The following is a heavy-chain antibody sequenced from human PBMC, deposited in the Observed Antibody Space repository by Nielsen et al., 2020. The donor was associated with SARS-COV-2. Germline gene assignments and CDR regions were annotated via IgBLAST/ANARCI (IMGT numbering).Heavy chain of an antibody. V-gene: IGHV4-31*03. CDR1: GGSISSGGYY. Sequence: SETLSLTCTVSGGSISSGGYYWSWIRQHPGKGLEWIGYIYYSGSTYYNPSLKSRVTISVDTSKNQFSLKLSSVTAADTAVYYCARSGPLWFGELGYNWFDPWGQGTLVTVSS. CDR2: IYYSGST. CDR3: ARSGPLWFGELGYNWFDP. D-gene: IGHD3-10*01. J-gene: IGHJ5*02.